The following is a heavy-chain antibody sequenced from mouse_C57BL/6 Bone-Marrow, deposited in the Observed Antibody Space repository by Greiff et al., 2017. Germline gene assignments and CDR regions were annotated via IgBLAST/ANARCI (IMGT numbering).Heavy chain of an antibody. CDR3: TTLYRYFDV. V-gene: IGHV14-4*01. CDR2: IDPENGDT. J-gene: IGHJ1*03. CDR1: GFNIKDDY. D-gene: IGHD2-12*01. Sequence: DVQLQESGAELVRPGASVKLSCTASGFNIKDDYMHWVKQRPEQGLEWIGWIDPENGDTEYASKFQGKATITADTSSNTAYLQLSSLTSEDTAVYYCTTLYRYFDVWGTGTTVTVSS.